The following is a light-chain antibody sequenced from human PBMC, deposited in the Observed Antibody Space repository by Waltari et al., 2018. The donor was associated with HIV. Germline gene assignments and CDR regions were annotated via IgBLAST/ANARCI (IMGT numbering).Light chain of an antibody. J-gene: IGKJ2*01. Sequence: DIQLTQSPSFLSASVGDRVTITCGASQGINSALVWYQQKPGKVPELLIYTASTVQSGVPSRFSGSKSGTEFTLTISSLQPEDFTTYYCQQLHTYPYTFGQGTKLEMK. CDR1: QGINSA. CDR2: TAS. CDR3: QQLHTYPYT. V-gene: IGKV1-9*01.